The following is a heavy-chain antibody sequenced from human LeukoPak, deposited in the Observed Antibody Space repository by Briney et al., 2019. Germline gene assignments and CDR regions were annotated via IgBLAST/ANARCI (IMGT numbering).Heavy chain of an antibody. Sequence: GASVKVSCKASGYTFTNYAMHWVRQAPGQRLEWMGWINAGHGNTKYSQEFQGRVTITRDTSASTAYMELSSLRSEDTAVYYCARGSPLRAYYYYYMDVWGKGTTVTISS. V-gene: IGHV1-3*03. CDR2: INAGHGNT. CDR3: ARGSPLRAYYYYYMDV. CDR1: GYTFTNYA. D-gene: IGHD4-17*01. J-gene: IGHJ6*03.